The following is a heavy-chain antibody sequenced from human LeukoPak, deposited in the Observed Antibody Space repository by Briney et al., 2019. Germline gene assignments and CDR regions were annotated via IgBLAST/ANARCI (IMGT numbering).Heavy chain of an antibody. V-gene: IGHV4-31*03. Sequence: PPQTLSLTPTVTGGAISSGGYYWSWIRQHPGKGLEWIGYIYYSGSTYYNPSLKSRLTISVDTSKNQFSLKLSSVTAADTAVFYCARAGVGGFDYWGQGILVTVSS. CDR2: IYYSGST. J-gene: IGHJ4*02. D-gene: IGHD3-10*01. CDR1: GGAISSGGYY. CDR3: ARAGVGGFDY.